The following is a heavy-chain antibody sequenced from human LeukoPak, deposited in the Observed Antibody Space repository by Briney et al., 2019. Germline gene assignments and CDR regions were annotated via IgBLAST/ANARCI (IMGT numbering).Heavy chain of an antibody. J-gene: IGHJ3*01. CDR2: ILMSTNYT. D-gene: IGHD3/OR15-3a*01. CDR1: GFTLSDSY. V-gene: IGHV3-11*05. CDR3: AKEGGTRGTFDV. Sequence: GGSLRLSCTASGFTLSDSYMSWIRQAPGKGLEWVSYILMSTNYTSYAASVKGRFTISRDNAKNSLYLQMNSLRAEDTALYYCAKEGGTRGTFDVWGQGTMVTVSS.